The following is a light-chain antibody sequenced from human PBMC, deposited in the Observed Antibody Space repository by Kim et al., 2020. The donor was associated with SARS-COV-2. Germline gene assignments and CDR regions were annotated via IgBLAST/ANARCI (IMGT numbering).Light chain of an antibody. Sequence: GQSVTISCTGSDYLINDNHVSWYQQHPDKAPKRIIYDVNERPSEIPDRFSGSKSGNTASLTITGLQADDDADYYCTSYITSDHFYVFGSGTKVTVL. CDR3: TSYITSDHFYV. CDR1: DYLINDNH. CDR2: DVN. V-gene: IGLV2-8*01. J-gene: IGLJ1*01.